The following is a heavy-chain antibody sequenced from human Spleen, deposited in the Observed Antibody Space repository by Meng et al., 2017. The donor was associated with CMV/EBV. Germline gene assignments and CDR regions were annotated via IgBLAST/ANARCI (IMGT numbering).Heavy chain of an antibody. J-gene: IGHJ3*02. CDR1: SNY. Sequence: SNYWGWIRQPPGKGLEWIGSIYYSGSTYYNTSLKSRVTISVDTSKNQFSLKVRSVTAADTAVYYCARAPTYYYGSGTSWTHAFDIWGQGTMVTVSS. CDR2: IYYSGST. V-gene: IGHV4-39*07. D-gene: IGHD3-10*01. CDR3: ARAPTYYYGSGTSWTHAFDI.